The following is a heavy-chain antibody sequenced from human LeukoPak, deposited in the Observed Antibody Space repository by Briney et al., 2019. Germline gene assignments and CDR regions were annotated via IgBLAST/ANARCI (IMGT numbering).Heavy chain of an antibody. J-gene: IGHJ5*02. CDR3: ARCFPGQAEITMLQNWFDP. CDR2: IYHSGST. V-gene: IGHV4-38-2*02. Sequence: SETLSLTCTVSGYSISSGYYWGWIRQPPGKGLEWIGSIYHSGSTYYNPSFKSRVTISVDTSKNQFSLKLSSVTAADTAVYYCARCFPGQAEITMLQNWFDPWGQGTLVTVSS. CDR1: GYSISSGYY. D-gene: IGHD3-10*01.